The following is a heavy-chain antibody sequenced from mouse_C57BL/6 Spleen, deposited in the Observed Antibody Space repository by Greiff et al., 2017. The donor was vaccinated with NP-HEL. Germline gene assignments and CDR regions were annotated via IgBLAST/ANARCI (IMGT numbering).Heavy chain of an antibody. D-gene: IGHD1-1*01. CDR3: ARRDYGSSYKGMDY. J-gene: IGHJ4*01. Sequence: EVQLQQSGPELVKPGASVKISCKASGYTFTDYYMNWVKQSHGKSLEWIGDINPNNGGTSYNQKFKGKATLTVDKSSSTAYMELRSLTSEDSAVYYCARRDYGSSYKGMDYWGQGTSVTVSS. V-gene: IGHV1-26*01. CDR2: INPNNGGT. CDR1: GYTFTDYY.